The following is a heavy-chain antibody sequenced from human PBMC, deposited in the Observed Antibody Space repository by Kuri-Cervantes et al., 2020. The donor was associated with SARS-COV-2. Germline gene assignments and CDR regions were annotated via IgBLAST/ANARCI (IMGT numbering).Heavy chain of an antibody. CDR1: GFTFSGHW. J-gene: IGHJ4*02. CDR2: INPDGSYT. CDR3: VRDGDHWNFDY. Sequence: GESLKISCAASGFTFSGHWIHWVRQAPGKGLVWVSRINPDGSYTNNADSVKGRFTLSRDNAKNMPFLQMNSLRAEDTAVYYRVRDGDHWNFDYWGQGTLVTVSS. V-gene: IGHV3-74*01. D-gene: IGHD1-1*01.